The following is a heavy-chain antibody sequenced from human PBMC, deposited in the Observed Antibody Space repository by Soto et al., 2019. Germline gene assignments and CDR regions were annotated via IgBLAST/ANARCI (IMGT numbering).Heavy chain of an antibody. Sequence: QVQLVQSGAEVKKPGASVKVSCKASGYTFTSYGISWVRQAPGQGLEWMGWISAYNGNTNYAQKLQGRVTMTTDTSTSTAYMELRSLRSDDTAVYYCVREDCTNGVCYMKRGSYYMDVWGKGTTVTVSS. J-gene: IGHJ6*03. D-gene: IGHD2-8*01. V-gene: IGHV1-18*01. CDR2: ISAYNGNT. CDR1: GYTFTSYG. CDR3: VREDCTNGVCYMKRGSYYMDV.